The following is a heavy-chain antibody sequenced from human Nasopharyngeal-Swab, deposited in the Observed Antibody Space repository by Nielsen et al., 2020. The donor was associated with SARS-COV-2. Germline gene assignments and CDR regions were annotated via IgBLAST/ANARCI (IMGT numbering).Heavy chain of an antibody. CDR2: TIAVTGNT. V-gene: IGHV1-3*01. Sequence: AAVEASGRASGYTFNIYSMHWARKAHGQRLACMGWTIAVTGNTRYSQKIQGRVTITRDTSASTAYMGLSSLRSEDTAVYYCASGRVVPAAMPNYWGQGTLVTVSS. CDR3: ASGRVVPAAMPNY. J-gene: IGHJ4*02. CDR1: GYTFNIYS. D-gene: IGHD2-2*01.